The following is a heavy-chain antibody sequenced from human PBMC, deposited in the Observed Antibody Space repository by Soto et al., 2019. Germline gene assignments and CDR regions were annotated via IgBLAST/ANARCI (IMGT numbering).Heavy chain of an antibody. CDR1: GYSITSNW. CDR2: IFFVDSDN. CDR3: ARHYNGFDY. D-gene: IGHD3-10*01. J-gene: IGHJ4*02. V-gene: IGHV5-51*01. Sequence: PGESLKISCTGSGYSITSNWITWVRQVPGKGLEWMGDIFFVDSDNRYSPSLQGQVTISADKSNSTAYLQWSSLTASDTAMYYCARHYNGFDYWGQGTPVTVSS.